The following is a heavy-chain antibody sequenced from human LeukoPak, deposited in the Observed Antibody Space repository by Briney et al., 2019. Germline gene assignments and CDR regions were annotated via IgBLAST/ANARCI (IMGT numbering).Heavy chain of an antibody. CDR2: ISGSGGST. D-gene: IGHD2-15*01. CDR1: GFTFSSYA. J-gene: IGHJ4*02. Sequence: PGGSLRLSCAASGFTFSSYAMSWVRQAPGKGLEWVSAISGSGGSTYYADSVKGRFTISRDNSKNTLYLQMNSLRAEDTAVYYCAKDEGPCCSGGSCIHLDYWGQGTLVTVSS. V-gene: IGHV3-23*01. CDR3: AKDEGPCCSGGSCIHLDY.